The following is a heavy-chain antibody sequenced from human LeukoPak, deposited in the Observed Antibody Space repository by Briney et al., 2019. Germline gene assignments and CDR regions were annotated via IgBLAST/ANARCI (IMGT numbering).Heavy chain of an antibody. V-gene: IGHV3-23*01. CDR3: AKDHGSFYFGELLLYYFDY. Sequence: GGSLRLSRAASGFAFSSYGMSWVRQAPGKGLEWVSAISGSGGSTYYADSVKGRFTISRDNSKNTLYLQMNSLRAEDTAVYYCAKDHGSFYFGELLLYYFDYWGQGTLVTVSS. J-gene: IGHJ4*02. CDR2: ISGSGGST. CDR1: GFAFSSYG. D-gene: IGHD3-10*01.